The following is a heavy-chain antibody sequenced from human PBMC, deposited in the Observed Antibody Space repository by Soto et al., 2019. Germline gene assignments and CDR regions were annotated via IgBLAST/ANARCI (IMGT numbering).Heavy chain of an antibody. CDR3: VRDLLGSGGHFDY. J-gene: IGHJ4*02. D-gene: IGHD7-27*01. CDR2: IWYDGSNT. V-gene: IGHV3-33*01. Sequence: GGSLRLSCAASGFIFSSFGMHWVRQAPGKGLEWVAHIWYDGSNTYYADSVKGRFTIPRDNSRNTLYLQMNSLRAEDTAVYHCVRDLLGSGGHFDYWGQGTAVTVYS. CDR1: GFIFSSFG.